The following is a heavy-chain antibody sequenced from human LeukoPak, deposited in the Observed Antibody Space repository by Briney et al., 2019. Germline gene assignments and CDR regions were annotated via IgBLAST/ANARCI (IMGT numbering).Heavy chain of an antibody. V-gene: IGHV4-59*08. CDR2: IYYTGGT. CDR3: AKYGGRCWVIDY. Sequence: KPSETLSLTCTVSGASISSNYWTWIRQPPGKGLEYIGYIYYTGGTNYNPSLKSRVTISVDTSKNQFSLKLSSVTAADTAVYFCAKYGGRCWVIDYWGQGTLVTVSS. D-gene: IGHD4/OR15-4a*01. J-gene: IGHJ4*02. CDR1: GASISSNY.